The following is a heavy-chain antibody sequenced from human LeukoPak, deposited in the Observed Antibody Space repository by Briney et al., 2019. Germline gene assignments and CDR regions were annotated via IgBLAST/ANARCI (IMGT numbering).Heavy chain of an antibody. CDR1: GYSISSGYY. V-gene: IGHV4-38-2*02. Sequence: PSETLSLTCTVSGYSISSGYYWGWIRQPPGKGLEWIGGISHSGSTYYNASLKSRVTISLDTSKNQFSLKLSSVAATDTAAYYCARGPYGGYSPFDYWGQGTLVTVSS. J-gene: IGHJ4*02. CDR2: ISHSGST. CDR3: ARGPYGGYSPFDY. D-gene: IGHD4-23*01.